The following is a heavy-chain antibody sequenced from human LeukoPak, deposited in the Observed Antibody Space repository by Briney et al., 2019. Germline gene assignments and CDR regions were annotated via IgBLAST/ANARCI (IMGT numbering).Heavy chain of an antibody. V-gene: IGHV4-59*11. CDR2: VSYTGRT. CDR1: GGSLSGHY. Sequence: SETLSLTCTVSGGSLSGHYWSWIRQPPGKSLEWIGYVSYTGRTKYNPSPQRRVTISIATSKSQFSLKLTSVTSADTAVYSCARLLDNDIRGDTDIFDVWGQGTTVIVSS. J-gene: IGHJ3*01. D-gene: IGHD3-22*01. CDR3: ARLLDNDIRGDTDIFDV.